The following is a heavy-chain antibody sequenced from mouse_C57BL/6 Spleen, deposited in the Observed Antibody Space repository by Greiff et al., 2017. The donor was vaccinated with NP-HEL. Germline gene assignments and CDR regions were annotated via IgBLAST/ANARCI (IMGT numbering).Heavy chain of an antibody. CDR3: TSWHYDDAWFAY. CDR2: IDPETGGT. CDR1: GYTFTDYE. D-gene: IGHD2-3*01. V-gene: IGHV1-15*01. Sequence: VQLQQSGAELVRPGASVTLSCKASGYTFTDYEMHWVKQTPVHGLEWIGAIDPETGGTAYNQKFKGKAILTADKSSSTASMELRSLTSEDSAVYYCTSWHYDDAWFAYWGQGTLVTVSA. J-gene: IGHJ3*01.